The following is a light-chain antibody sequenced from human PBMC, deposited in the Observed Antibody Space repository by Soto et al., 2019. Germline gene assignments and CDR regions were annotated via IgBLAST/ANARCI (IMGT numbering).Light chain of an antibody. J-gene: IGKJ1*01. CDR3: QQYNRYPA. Sequence: DIQMTQSPSTLSASVGDTVTITCRASQSVSDSLAWYQVKPGEAPKLLIFDVSNLETGVPSRFSGSGSGTEFSLTIRGLQPDDFATYYCQQYNRYPAFGQGTKVDIK. CDR1: QSVSDS. V-gene: IGKV1-5*01. CDR2: DVS.